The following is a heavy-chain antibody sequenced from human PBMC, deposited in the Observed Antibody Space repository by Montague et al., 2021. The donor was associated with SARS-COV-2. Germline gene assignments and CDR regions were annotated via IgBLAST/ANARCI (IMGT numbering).Heavy chain of an antibody. D-gene: IGHD2/OR15-2a*01. V-gene: IGHV3-30*04. CDR2: ISYDGSNE. CDR3: VRDLLLNAFDI. Sequence: YRSLSFSASGFNFSTYTLHWVRQPPGKGLEWVALISYDGSNEYYADSVKGRFTISRDNSKNTLYLQMNSLRADDTAVYYCVRDLLLNAFDIWGQGTVVNVFS. J-gene: IGHJ3*02. CDR1: GFNFSTYT.